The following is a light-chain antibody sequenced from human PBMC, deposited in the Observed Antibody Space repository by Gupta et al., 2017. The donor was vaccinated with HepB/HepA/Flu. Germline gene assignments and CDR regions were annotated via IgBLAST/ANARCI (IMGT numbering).Light chain of an antibody. V-gene: IGLV1-44*01. J-gene: IGLJ3*02. CDR2: RNN. CDR3: ATWDDSLTGRV. CDR1: SSTIGSNT. Sequence: QSVLTQPPSASGTPGQRVTISCSGSSSTIGSNTVNWYQQFPGTAPKLLMCRNNRRPSGVPDRFSGSKSGTSASLAISGLPSDDEADYYCATWDDSLTGRVVGGGTKLTVL.